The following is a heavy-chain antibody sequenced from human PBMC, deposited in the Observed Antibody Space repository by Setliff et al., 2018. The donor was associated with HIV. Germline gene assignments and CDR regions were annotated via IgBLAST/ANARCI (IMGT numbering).Heavy chain of an antibody. J-gene: IGHJ3*02. CDR1: GGSISGHD. V-gene: IGHV4-59*11. Sequence: SETLSLTCTVSGGSISGHDWSWSRQPPGKGLEVIGSIYYSGSTNYNPSLKSRVTISLDTSMNQFSLKLTSVTAADTAVYYCAREVDVVTTSDAFDIWGQGTMVTVSS. D-gene: IGHD2-21*02. CDR3: AREVDVVTTSDAFDI. CDR2: IYYSGST.